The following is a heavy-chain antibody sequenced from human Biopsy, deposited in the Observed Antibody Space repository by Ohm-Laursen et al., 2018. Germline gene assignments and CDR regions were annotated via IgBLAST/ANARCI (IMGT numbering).Heavy chain of an antibody. J-gene: IGHJ4*02. CDR2: ISHTGYT. CDR1: GGSFTGHY. V-gene: IGHV4-59*11. Sequence: GTLSLTCIVSGGSFTGHYWSWIRQPPGKGLEWIGHISHTGYTSYKSSLKSRVTISLDTSRKHFSLKLTSLAAADTAVYYCARGSNEYGGLYFPHWGQGTLVTVSS. CDR3: ARGSNEYGGLYFPH. D-gene: IGHD4-23*01.